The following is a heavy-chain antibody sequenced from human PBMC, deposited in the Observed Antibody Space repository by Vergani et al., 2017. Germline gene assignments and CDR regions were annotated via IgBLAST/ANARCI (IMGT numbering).Heavy chain of an antibody. CDR2: IYTSGST. V-gene: IGHV4-61*02. Sequence: QVQLQESGPGLVKPSQTLSLTCTVSGGSISSGSYYWCWIRQPAGKGLEWIGRIYTSGSTNYNPSLKSRVTISVDTSKNQFSLKLSSVTAADTAVYYCARATGYSSSWVQGWFDPWGQGTLVTVSS. CDR1: GGSISSGSYY. D-gene: IGHD6-13*01. CDR3: ARATGYSSSWVQGWFDP. J-gene: IGHJ5*02.